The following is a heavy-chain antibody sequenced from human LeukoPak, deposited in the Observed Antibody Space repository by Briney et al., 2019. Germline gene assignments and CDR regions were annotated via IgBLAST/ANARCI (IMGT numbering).Heavy chain of an antibody. CDR3: ARPGPATTNSYGMDV. V-gene: IGHV3-21*01. CDR1: GFTFSSYS. J-gene: IGHJ6*02. Sequence: GGSLRLSCAASGFTFSSYSMNWVRQAPGKGLEWVSAISSTGGTIFYADSLKGRFTISRDNAKNSLYLQMTSLRAEDTAVYYCARPGPATTNSYGMDVWGQGTTVTVSS. D-gene: IGHD1-26*01. CDR2: ISSTGGTI.